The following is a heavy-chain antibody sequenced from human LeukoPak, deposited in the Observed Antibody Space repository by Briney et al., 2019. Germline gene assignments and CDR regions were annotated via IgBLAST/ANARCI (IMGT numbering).Heavy chain of an antibody. Sequence: GGSLRLSCAGSGFTFRIYAMSWVRQAPGKGLEWVSAISGSGDTTYYADSVRGRFTISRDNSRNTLYLQMSSLRAEDTAVYYCAKDITAGGDILTGYYTIDSWGQGTLVTVSS. V-gene: IGHV3-23*01. CDR1: GFTFRIYA. CDR2: ISGSGDTT. D-gene: IGHD3-9*01. J-gene: IGHJ4*02. CDR3: AKDITAGGDILTGYYTIDS.